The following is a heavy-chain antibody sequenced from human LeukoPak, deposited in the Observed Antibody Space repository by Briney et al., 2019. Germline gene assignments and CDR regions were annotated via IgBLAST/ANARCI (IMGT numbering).Heavy chain of an antibody. J-gene: IGHJ2*01. CDR1: GFTFSDYY. V-gene: IGHV3-11*01. CDR3: ARDRRHLRGYFDL. Sequence: PGGSLRLSCAASGFTFSDYYMSWIRQAPGKGLEWVSYISSSGSTIYYADSVKGQFTISRDNAKNSLYLQMNSLRAEDTAVYYCARDRRHLRGYFDLWGRGTLVTVSS. CDR2: ISSSGSTI.